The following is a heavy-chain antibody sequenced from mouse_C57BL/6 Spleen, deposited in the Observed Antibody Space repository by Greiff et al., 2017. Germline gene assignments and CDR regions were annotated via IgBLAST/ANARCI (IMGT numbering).Heavy chain of an antibody. Sequence: QVQLQQPGAELVKPGASVKMSCKASGYTFTSYWITWVKPRPGQGLEWIGDIYPGSGSTNYNEKFKSKATLTVDTSSSTAYMQLSILTSEDSAVYYCARRYGSSYEGAMDYWGQGTSVTVSS. D-gene: IGHD1-1*01. V-gene: IGHV1-55*01. CDR1: GYTFTSYW. CDR3: ARRYGSSYEGAMDY. J-gene: IGHJ4*01. CDR2: IYPGSGST.